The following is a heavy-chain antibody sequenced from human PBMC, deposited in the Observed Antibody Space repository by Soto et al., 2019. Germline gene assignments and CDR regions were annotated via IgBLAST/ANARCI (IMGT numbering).Heavy chain of an antibody. Sequence: QLQLHESGPGLVKPSETLSLTCTVSGASISSSSYYWGWIRQPPGKGLEWIGSIYYSGSTYYNPSLKRRVTISVDTSKNQFSLRLSSVSAADTALYYCARLDAGTTYYYCGMDVWGQGTTVTVSS. D-gene: IGHD1-7*01. V-gene: IGHV4-39*01. CDR3: ARLDAGTTYYYCGMDV. CDR2: IYYSGST. J-gene: IGHJ6*02. CDR1: GASISSSSYY.